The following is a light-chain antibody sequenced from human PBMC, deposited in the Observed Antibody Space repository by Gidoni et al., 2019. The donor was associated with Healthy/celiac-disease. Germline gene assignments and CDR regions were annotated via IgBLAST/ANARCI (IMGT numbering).Light chain of an antibody. V-gene: IGKV1-39*01. Sequence: DVQMTQSPSSLSASVGDRVTITCRASQSISSYLNCYQQKPGKAPKRLIYAASSLQSGVPSRFSGSGSGTEFTLTISSRQHEDVATYYCQQSYSTPPWTFGQGTKVEIK. CDR3: QQSYSTPPWT. CDR1: QSISSY. J-gene: IGKJ1*01. CDR2: AAS.